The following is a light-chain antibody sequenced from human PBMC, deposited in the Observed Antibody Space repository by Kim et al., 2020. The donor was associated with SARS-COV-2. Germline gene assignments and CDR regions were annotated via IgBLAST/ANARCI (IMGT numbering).Light chain of an antibody. CDR1: QSVSRSD. J-gene: IGKJ2*01. CDR2: GAS. CDR3: QQYGSSPVT. Sequence: EIVLTQSPGTLSLSPGERATLSCRASQSVSRSDLAWYQQKPGQAPRLLIHGASNRATGLSDRISGSGSGTDFTLTISRLEPEDSAVYYRQQYGSSPVTFGQGTKLEI. V-gene: IGKV3-20*01.